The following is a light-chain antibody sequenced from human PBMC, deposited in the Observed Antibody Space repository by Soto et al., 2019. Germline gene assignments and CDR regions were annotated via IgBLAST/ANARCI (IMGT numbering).Light chain of an antibody. CDR1: QNIDTW. J-gene: IGKJ1*01. CDR2: KVS. V-gene: IGKV1-5*03. Sequence: MTQSPSSLSASVGDRVTITCRASQNIDTWLAWYQQKPGRAPKVLISKVSNLERGVPSRFSGSGSGTDFTLTISSLQPDDSATYYCQQYKSSWTFGQGTKVDVK. CDR3: QQYKSSWT.